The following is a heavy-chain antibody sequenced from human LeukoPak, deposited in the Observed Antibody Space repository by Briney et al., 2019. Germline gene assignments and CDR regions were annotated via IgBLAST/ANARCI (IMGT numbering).Heavy chain of an antibody. Sequence: GGSLRLSRAASGFTVSSNYMSWVRQAPGKGLEWVSVIYSGGSTYYADSVKGRFTISRDNSKNTLYLQMNSLRAEDTAVYYCARVLIDAFDIWGQGTMVTVSS. CDR2: IYSGGST. V-gene: IGHV3-53*01. J-gene: IGHJ3*02. CDR3: ARVLIDAFDI. D-gene: IGHD3-10*01. CDR1: GFTVSSNY.